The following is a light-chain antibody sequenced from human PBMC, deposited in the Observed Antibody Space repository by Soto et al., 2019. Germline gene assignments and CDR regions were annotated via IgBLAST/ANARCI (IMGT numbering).Light chain of an antibody. CDR2: DAS. J-gene: IGKJ5*01. CDR3: QQRSNWPT. Sequence: EIVLTQSPATLSLSPGERATLSCRASQSISFCLTWYQHKPGQAPRLLIYDASNRATGIPARFSGSGYGTDFTLTISSLEPEDFAVYYCQQRSNWPTFGQGTRLEI. CDR1: QSISFC. V-gene: IGKV3-11*01.